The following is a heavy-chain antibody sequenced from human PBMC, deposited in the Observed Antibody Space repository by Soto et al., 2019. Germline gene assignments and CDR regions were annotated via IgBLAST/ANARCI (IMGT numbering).Heavy chain of an antibody. D-gene: IGHD3-9*01. CDR2: ISAYNGNT. Sequence: ASVKVSCKASGYTFTSYGISWVRQAPGQGLEWMGWISAYNGNTNYAQKLQGRVTMTTDTSTSTAYMELRSLRSDDAAVYYCARGIGVFDREPYFDIWGQGTMVTVSS. CDR1: GYTFTSYG. V-gene: IGHV1-18*01. CDR3: ARGIGVFDREPYFDI. J-gene: IGHJ3*02.